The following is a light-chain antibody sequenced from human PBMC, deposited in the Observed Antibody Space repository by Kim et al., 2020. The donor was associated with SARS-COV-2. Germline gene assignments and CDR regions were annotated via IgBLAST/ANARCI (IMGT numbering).Light chain of an antibody. V-gene: IGKV3-20*01. CDR2: IAS. CDR3: HQYGNPPST. Sequence: PPREKPTLSCRASRRVTSNYLACYSQKPGPAPRLLIYIASSRATGIPDRFSGSGSGTEFTLTISRLAPEDFAVYYCHQYGNPPSTFGQGTRLEIK. CDR1: RRVTSNY. J-gene: IGKJ5*01.